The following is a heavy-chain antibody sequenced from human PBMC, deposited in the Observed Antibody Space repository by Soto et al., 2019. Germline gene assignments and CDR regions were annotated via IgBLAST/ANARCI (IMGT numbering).Heavy chain of an antibody. J-gene: IGHJ2*01. CDR3: ARDATRWGNFDL. Sequence: GGSLRLSCAASGFTFSSYSMNWVRQAPGKGLEWVSSISSSSYIYYADSVKGRFTISRDNAKNSLYLQMNSLRAEDTAVYYCARDATRWGNFDLWGRGTLVTVSS. CDR2: ISSSSYI. V-gene: IGHV3-21*01. D-gene: IGHD2-8*02. CDR1: GFTFSSYS.